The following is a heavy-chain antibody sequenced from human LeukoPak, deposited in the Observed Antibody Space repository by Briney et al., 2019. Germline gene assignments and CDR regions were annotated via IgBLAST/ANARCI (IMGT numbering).Heavy chain of an antibody. CDR2: IWCDGSNK. J-gene: IGHJ4*02. CDR3: ARDVFTTYDTGGGYFDY. V-gene: IGHV3-33*01. D-gene: IGHD3-22*01. Sequence: GRSLRLSCVVSGFTFSSYGMHWVRQAPGKGLEWVALIWCDGSNKYYADSVKGRFTISRDNSKNTLYLQMNILRADDTAVYYCARDVFTTYDTGGGYFDYWGQGTLVTVSS. CDR1: GFTFSSYG.